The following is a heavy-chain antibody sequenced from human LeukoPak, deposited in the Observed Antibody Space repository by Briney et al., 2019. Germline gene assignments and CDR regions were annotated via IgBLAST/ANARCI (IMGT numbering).Heavy chain of an antibody. D-gene: IGHD5-18*01. V-gene: IGHV1-46*01. CDR2: INPSGGST. J-gene: IGHJ4*02. CDR3: ARQLWLHPFDY. CDR1: GYTFTSYY. Sequence: ASVKVSCKASGYTFTSYYMHWVRQALGQGLEWMGIINPSGGSTSYAQKFQGRVTMTRDTSTSTVYMELSSLRSEDTAVYYCARQLWLHPFDYWGQGTLVTVCS.